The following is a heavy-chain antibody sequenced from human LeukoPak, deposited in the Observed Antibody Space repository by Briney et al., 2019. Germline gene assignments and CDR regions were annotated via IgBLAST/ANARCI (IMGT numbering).Heavy chain of an antibody. CDR3: ARVRAAYDSSGYYYYYYYGMDV. D-gene: IGHD3-22*01. J-gene: IGHJ6*02. Sequence: ASVKVSCKASGYTFAGYYMHWVRQAPGQGLEWMGWINPNSGGTNYAQKFQGRVTMTRDTSISTAYMELSRLRSDDTAVYYCARVRAAYDSSGYYYYYYYGMDVWGQGTMVTVSS. CDR1: GYTFAGYY. CDR2: INPNSGGT. V-gene: IGHV1-2*02.